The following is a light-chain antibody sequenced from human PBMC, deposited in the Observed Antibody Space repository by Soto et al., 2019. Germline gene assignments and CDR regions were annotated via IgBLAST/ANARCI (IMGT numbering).Light chain of an antibody. J-gene: IGKJ1*01. V-gene: IGKV1-8*01. CDR1: QGISSY. CDR2: AAS. Sequence: AIRMTQSPSTFSASTGDRVTITCRASQGISSYLAWYQQKPGKAPKLLIYAASTLQSGVPSRFSGSGSGTDFTLTISCLQSEDFANYYCHQYYSYPHTFGQGTKVEIK. CDR3: HQYYSYPHT.